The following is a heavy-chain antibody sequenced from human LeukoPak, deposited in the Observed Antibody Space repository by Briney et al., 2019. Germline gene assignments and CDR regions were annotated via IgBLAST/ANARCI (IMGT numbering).Heavy chain of an antibody. J-gene: IGHJ6*03. CDR2: INPNSGGT. V-gene: IGHV1-2*02. CDR1: GYTFTGYY. Sequence: ASVKVSCKASGYTFTGYYMHWVRQAPGQGLEGMGWINPNSGGTNYAQKFQGRVTMTRDTSISTAYMELSRLRSDDTAVYYCARGYYDSSPYYYYYMDVWGKGTTVTVSS. D-gene: IGHD3-22*01. CDR3: ARGYYDSSPYYYYYMDV.